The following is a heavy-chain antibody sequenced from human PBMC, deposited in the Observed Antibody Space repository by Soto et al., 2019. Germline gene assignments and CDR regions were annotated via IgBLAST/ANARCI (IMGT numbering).Heavy chain of an antibody. J-gene: IGHJ5*02. CDR3: ARGVAWLPHNWFDP. V-gene: IGHV1-69*02. D-gene: IGHD5-12*01. CDR2: IIPILGIA. Sequence: QVQLVQSGAEVKKPGSSVKVSCKASGGTFSSYTISWVRQAPGQGLEWMGRIIPILGIANYAQKFQGRVTITADKSTSTAYMELSSLRSEDTAVYYCARGVAWLPHNWFDPWGKGTLVTVSS. CDR1: GGTFSSYT.